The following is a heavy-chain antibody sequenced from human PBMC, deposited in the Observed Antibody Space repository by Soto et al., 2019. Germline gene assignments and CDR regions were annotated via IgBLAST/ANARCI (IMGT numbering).Heavy chain of an antibody. CDR3: AKGVPGIAVAGTGYCQH. J-gene: IGHJ1*01. D-gene: IGHD6-19*01. Sequence: EVQLLESGGGLVQPGGSLRLSCAASGFTFSSYAMSWVRQAPGKGLEWVSGISGSGDTTYYADSVKGRFTISSDNSKNALNLKMNRLRAEDTAIYYCAKGVPGIAVAGTGYCQHWGQGTQVTVSS. CDR1: GFTFSSYA. V-gene: IGHV3-23*01. CDR2: ISGSGDTT.